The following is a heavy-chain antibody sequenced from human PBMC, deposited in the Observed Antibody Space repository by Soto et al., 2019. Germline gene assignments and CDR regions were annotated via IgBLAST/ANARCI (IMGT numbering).Heavy chain of an antibody. CDR3: ARGERITMVRGVGGFDP. D-gene: IGHD3-10*01. CDR2: IYYSGST. J-gene: IGHJ5*02. Sequence: QVQLQESGPGLVKPSETLSLTCTVSGGSISSYYWSWIRQPPGKGLEWIGYIYYSGSTNYNPSLKRQLTIQVDTSKNKFPLKLSSVTAAETAVYYCARGERITMVRGVGGFDPWGQGTLVTASS. V-gene: IGHV4-59*01. CDR1: GGSISSYY.